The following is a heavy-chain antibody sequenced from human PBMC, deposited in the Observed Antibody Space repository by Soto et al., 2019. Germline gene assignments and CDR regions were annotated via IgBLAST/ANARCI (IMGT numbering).Heavy chain of an antibody. V-gene: IGHV3-7*01. J-gene: IGHJ6*02. CDR3: ARDLDYYGSGSYYNLGTGGMDV. CDR2: IKQDGSEK. D-gene: IGHD3-10*01. Sequence: GGSLRLSCAASGFTFSSYWMSWVRQAPGKGLEWVANIKQDGSEKYYVDSVKGRFTISRDNAKNSLYLQMNSLRAEDTAVYYCARDLDYYGSGSYYNLGTGGMDVWGQGTTVTVSS. CDR1: GFTFSSYW.